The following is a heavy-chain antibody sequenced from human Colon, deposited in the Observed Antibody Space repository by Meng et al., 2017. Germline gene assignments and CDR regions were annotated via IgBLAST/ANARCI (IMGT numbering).Heavy chain of an antibody. CDR3: AREDGSTGFTPAGQ. CDR1: GGSISSTNW. CDR2: ISQSGSS. D-gene: IGHD1-26*01. J-gene: IGHJ1*01. Sequence: QVHLQESGPGLVKLSGTLSLTCAVPGGSISSTNWWSWIRQPPGKGLEWIGEISQSGSSNYNPSLKSRVTMSLDKFKNHFFLNLSSVSAADTAVYYCAREDGSTGFTPAGQWGQGTLVTVSS. V-gene: IGHV4-4*02.